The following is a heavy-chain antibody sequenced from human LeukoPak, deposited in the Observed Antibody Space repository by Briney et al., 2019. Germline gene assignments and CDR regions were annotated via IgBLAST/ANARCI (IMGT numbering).Heavy chain of an antibody. D-gene: IGHD4-17*01. Sequence: MPSETLSLTCTVSGGSISSSSYYWGWIRQPPGKGLEWIGSIYYSGSTYYNPSLKSRVTISVDTSKNQFSLKLSSVTAADTAVYYCAREGEDGDYVNWFDPWGQGTLDTVSS. J-gene: IGHJ5*02. CDR3: AREGEDGDYVNWFDP. V-gene: IGHV4-39*07. CDR2: IYYSGST. CDR1: GGSISSSSYY.